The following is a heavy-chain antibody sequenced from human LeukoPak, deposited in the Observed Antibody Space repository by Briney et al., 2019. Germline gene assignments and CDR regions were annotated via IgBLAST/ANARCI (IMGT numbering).Heavy chain of an antibody. D-gene: IGHD2-2*01. J-gene: IGHJ6*03. V-gene: IGHV4-34*01. CDR2: INHSGST. CDR3: ARMASRNYYYYYYMDV. CDR1: GGSFSGYY. Sequence: SETLSLTCAVYGGSFSGYYWSWIRQPPGKGLEWIGEINHSGSTNYNPSLKSRVTISVDTSKNQFSLKLSSVTAADTAVYYCARMASRNYYYYYYMDVWGKGTTVTVSS.